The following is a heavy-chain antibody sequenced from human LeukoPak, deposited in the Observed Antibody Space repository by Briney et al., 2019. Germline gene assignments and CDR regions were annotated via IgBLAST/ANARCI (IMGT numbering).Heavy chain of an antibody. D-gene: IGHD4-17*01. Sequence: GGSLRLSCAASGFTFSSYWMSWVRQAPGKGLEWVANIKQDGSEKYYVDSVKGRFTISRDNAKNSLYLQMNSLRAEDTAVYYCAKETTTVTTIFRLTYFDLWGRGTLVTVSS. CDR2: IKQDGSEK. V-gene: IGHV3-7*03. J-gene: IGHJ2*01. CDR3: AKETTTVTTIFRLTYFDL. CDR1: GFTFSSYW.